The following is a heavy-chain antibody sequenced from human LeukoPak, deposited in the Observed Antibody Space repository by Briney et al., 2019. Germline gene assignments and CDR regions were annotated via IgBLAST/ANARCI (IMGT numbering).Heavy chain of an antibody. J-gene: IGHJ4*02. V-gene: IGHV1-2*02. D-gene: IGHD3-9*01. Sequence: ASVKVSCKASGYTFTSHFMHWVRQAPGQGLEWMGWININSGGTNYAQKFQDRVTMTRDTSISTAYMELSRLRSHDTAVYYCARSPHILTGENFDYWGQGTLVTVSS. CDR1: GYTFTSHF. CDR3: ARSPHILTGENFDY. CDR2: ININSGGT.